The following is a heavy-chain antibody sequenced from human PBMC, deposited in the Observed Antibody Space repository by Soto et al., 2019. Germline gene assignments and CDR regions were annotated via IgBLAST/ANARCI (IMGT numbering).Heavy chain of an antibody. Sequence: SETLSLTCTVSGGSISSGGYYWSWIRQHPWKGLEWIGYIYYSGSTYYNPSLKSRVTISVDTSKNQFSLKLSSVTAADTAVYYCARVLLSTRIAANWFDPWGQGXLVTVSS. CDR3: ARVLLSTRIAANWFDP. CDR1: GGSISSGGYY. CDR2: IYYSGST. V-gene: IGHV4-31*03. D-gene: IGHD6-13*01. J-gene: IGHJ5*02.